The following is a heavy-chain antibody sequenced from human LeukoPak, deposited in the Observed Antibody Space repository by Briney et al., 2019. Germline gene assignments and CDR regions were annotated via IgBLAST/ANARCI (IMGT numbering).Heavy chain of an antibody. D-gene: IGHD6-13*01. CDR2: ISGSGGST. CDR3: AKDNYHSSSFPNWFDP. CDR1: GFTFSSYA. V-gene: IGHV3-23*01. Sequence: GGSLRLSCAASGFTFSSYAMSWVRQAPGKGLEWVSAISGSGGSTYYADSVKGRFTISRDNSKNTLYLQMNSLRAEDTAVYYCAKDNYHSSSFPNWFDPWGQGTLVTVSS. J-gene: IGHJ5*02.